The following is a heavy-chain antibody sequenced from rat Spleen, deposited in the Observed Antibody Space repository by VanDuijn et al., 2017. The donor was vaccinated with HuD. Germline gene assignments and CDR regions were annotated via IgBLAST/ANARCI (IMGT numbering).Heavy chain of an antibody. V-gene: IGHV5-20*01. J-gene: IGHJ4*01. Sequence: EVQLVESGGGFVQPGRSMKLSCAASGFTFSNYYMAWVRQAPTKGLEWVASISYDGGSTYYRDSVKGRFTISIDNAKSSLYLQMDSLRSEDTATYYCTTGYGYASYYYVMDAWGQGASVTVSS. CDR2: ISYDGGST. CDR3: TTGYGYASYYYVMDA. D-gene: IGHD1-7*01. CDR1: GFTFSNYY.